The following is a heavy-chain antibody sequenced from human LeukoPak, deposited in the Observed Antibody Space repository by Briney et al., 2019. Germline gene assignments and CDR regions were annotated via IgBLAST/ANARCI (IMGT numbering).Heavy chain of an antibody. V-gene: IGHV3-15*01. CDR1: GFTFSNAW. CDR2: IKSKTDGGTT. J-gene: IGHJ3*02. Sequence: GGSLRLSCAASGFTFSNAWMSWVRQAPGKGLEWVGRIKSKTDGGTTDYAAPVKGRFAISRDDSKNTLYLQMNSLKTEDTAVYYCTTDSIVVVTATLSDAFDIWGQGTMVTVSS. D-gene: IGHD2-21*02. CDR3: TTDSIVVVTATLSDAFDI.